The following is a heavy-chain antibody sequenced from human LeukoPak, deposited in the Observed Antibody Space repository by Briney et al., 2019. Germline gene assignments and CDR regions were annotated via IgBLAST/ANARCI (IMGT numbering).Heavy chain of an antibody. V-gene: IGHV3-48*01. J-gene: IGHJ4*02. CDR2: ISSSSSTI. D-gene: IGHD3-22*01. CDR3: ARDSGYYGLAFDY. Sequence: GGSLRLSCAASEFSVGSNYMTWVRQAPGKGLEWVSHISSSSSTIYYADSVKGRFTISRDNAKNSLYLQMNSLRAEDTAVYYCARDSGYYGLAFDYWGQGTLVTVSS. CDR1: EFSVGSNY.